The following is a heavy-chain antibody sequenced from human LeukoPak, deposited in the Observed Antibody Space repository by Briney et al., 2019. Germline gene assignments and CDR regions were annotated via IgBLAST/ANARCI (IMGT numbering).Heavy chain of an antibody. CDR2: INPNSGGT. J-gene: IGHJ4*02. CDR1: GYTFTGYY. V-gene: IGHV1-2*02. CDR3: AKAQPYCSSTSCYVGLVDY. D-gene: IGHD2-2*01. Sequence: ASVKVSCKASGYTFTGYYMHWVRQAPGQGLEWMGWINPNSGGTNYAQKFQGRVTMTRDTSISTAYMELSRLRSDDTAVYYCAKAQPYCSSTSCYVGLVDYWGREPWSPSPQ.